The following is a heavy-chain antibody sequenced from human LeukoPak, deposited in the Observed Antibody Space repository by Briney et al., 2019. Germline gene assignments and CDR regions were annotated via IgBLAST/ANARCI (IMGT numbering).Heavy chain of an antibody. CDR1: GGSISSYY. CDR2: IYYSGST. D-gene: IGHD6-13*01. CDR3: ARRAIAAAGTRYYYYYGMDV. Sequence: PSETLSLTCTVSGGSISSYYWSWIRQPPGKGLEWIGYIYYSGSTNYNPSLKSRVTISVDTSKNQFSLKLSSVTAADTAVYYCARRAIAAAGTRYYYYYGMDVWGQGTTVTVSS. V-gene: IGHV4-59*01. J-gene: IGHJ6*02.